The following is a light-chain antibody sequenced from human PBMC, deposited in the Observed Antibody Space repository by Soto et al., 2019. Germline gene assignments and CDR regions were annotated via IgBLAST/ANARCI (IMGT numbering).Light chain of an antibody. J-gene: IGKJ4*01. CDR3: QQYNNWPPLT. Sequence: DIQMTQSPPSLAASVGDTVTIACQASQDLTNYLNWYQQKPGEAPKLLIYDTTTLEEGVPSRFSGSGSGTEFTLTISSLQSEDFAVYYCQQYNNWPPLTFGGGTKVDI. CDR1: QDLTNY. V-gene: IGKV1-33*01. CDR2: DTT.